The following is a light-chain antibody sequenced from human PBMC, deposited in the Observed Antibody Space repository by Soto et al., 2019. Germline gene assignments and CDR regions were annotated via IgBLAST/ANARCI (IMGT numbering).Light chain of an antibody. Sequence: HSVLTQPPSVSGAPGQRGTISCTGSSSNIGAGYDVHWYRQLPGTAPKLLIYDNNNRPSGVPDRFSGSKSGTSASLAITGLQAEDEADYYCQSYDSSLSGSVFGNGTKVTVL. J-gene: IGLJ1*01. V-gene: IGLV1-40*01. CDR1: SSNIGAGYD. CDR2: DNN. CDR3: QSYDSSLSGSV.